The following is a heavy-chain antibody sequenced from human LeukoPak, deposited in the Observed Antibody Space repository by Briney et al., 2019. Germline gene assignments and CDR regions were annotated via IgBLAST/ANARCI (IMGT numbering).Heavy chain of an antibody. D-gene: IGHD2-21*01. CDR3: AKAAYCGGDCPQFDY. V-gene: IGHV3-30*02. CDR2: IRHDGSNK. J-gene: IGHJ4*02. CDR1: GFTFSSYG. Sequence: GGSLRLSCAASGFTFSSYGMHWVRQAPGKGLEWVAFIRHDGSNKYYADSVKGRFTISRDNSKNTLYLQMNSLRAEDTAVYYCAKAAYCGGDCPQFDYWGQGTLVTVSS.